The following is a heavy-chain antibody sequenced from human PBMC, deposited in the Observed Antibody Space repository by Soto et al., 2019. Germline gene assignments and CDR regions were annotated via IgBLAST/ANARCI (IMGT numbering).Heavy chain of an antibody. Sequence: QVQLVESGGSVVQPGRSLRLSCAASGFTFSSYAMHWVRQAPGKGLEWVAVISYDGSNKYYADSVKGRFTISRDNSKNTLYLQMNSLRAEDTAVYYCARGGGRQWLVRDYYYYGMDVWGQGTTVTVSS. CDR3: ARGGGRQWLVRDYYYYGMDV. D-gene: IGHD6-19*01. CDR1: GFTFSSYA. V-gene: IGHV3-30-3*01. J-gene: IGHJ6*02. CDR2: ISYDGSNK.